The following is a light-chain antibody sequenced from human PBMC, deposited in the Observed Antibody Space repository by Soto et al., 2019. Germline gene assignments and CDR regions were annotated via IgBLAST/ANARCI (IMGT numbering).Light chain of an antibody. CDR1: SPNIGTNY. J-gene: IGLJ3*02. Sequence: QSVLTQPPSVSAAPGQKVTSSALGRSPNIGTNYVSWYQQLPGRAPKLVIFDNSKRPSGIPDRFSGSKSGSSATLGVTGLQTGDEADYYCGTWDSDLSAEVFGGGTKLTVL. V-gene: IGLV1-51*01. CDR3: GTWDSDLSAEV. CDR2: DNS.